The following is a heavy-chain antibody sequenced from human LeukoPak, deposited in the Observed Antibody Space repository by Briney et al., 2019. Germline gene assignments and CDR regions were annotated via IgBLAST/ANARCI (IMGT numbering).Heavy chain of an antibody. CDR1: GGSISSGDYY. CDR3: ARVDYYDSSGYDLSARPFDP. J-gene: IGHJ5*02. Sequence: SETLSLTCTVSGGSISSGDYYWSWIRQPPGKGLEWIGYIYYSGSTYYNPSLKSRVTISVDTSKNQFSLKLSSVTAADTAVYYCARVDYYDSSGYDLSARPFDPWGQGTLVTVSS. V-gene: IGHV4-30-4*01. CDR2: IYYSGST. D-gene: IGHD3-22*01.